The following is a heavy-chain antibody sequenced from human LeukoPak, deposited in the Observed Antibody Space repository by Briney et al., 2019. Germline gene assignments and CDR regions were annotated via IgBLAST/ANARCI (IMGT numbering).Heavy chain of an antibody. CDR3: SRNGLVDFDY. Sequence: PGQCLRLSWTPAGFFLDEVAMSWVRQPAGEWQEWVGFIRRRAYGGATEYAASVKGRFIISRDDSKGIAYLQMNSLKTEDTAVYYCSRNGLVDFDYWGQGSRVIVSP. CDR1: GFFLDEVA. V-gene: IGHV3-49*04. CDR2: IRRRAYGGAT. J-gene: IGHJ4*02.